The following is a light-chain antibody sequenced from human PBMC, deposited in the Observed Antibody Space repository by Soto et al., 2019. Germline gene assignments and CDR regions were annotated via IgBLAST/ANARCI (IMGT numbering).Light chain of an antibody. Sequence: EIVMTKSPATLSVSPGERATLSCRASQSVSITLAWYQQKPGQAPRLLIYGASTMATGISARFSGSGSGTEFTLTISSLQSEDFAVYYCQQYNDWPPLTFGGGTKVEIK. J-gene: IGKJ4*01. V-gene: IGKV3-15*01. CDR3: QQYNDWPPLT. CDR2: GAS. CDR1: QSVSIT.